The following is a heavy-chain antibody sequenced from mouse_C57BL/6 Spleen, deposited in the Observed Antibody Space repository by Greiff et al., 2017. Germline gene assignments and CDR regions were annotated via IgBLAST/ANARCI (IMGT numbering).Heavy chain of an antibody. CDR2: IDPSDSYT. CDR1: GYTFTSYW. V-gene: IGHV1-69*01. Sequence: QVQLQQPGAELVMPGASVKLSCKASGYTFTSYWMHWVKQRPGQGLEWIGEIDPSDSYTNYNQKFKGKSTLTVDKSSSTAYMQLSSLTSEDSAVYYCARRRELPVLFDYWGQGTTLTVSS. J-gene: IGHJ2*01. CDR3: ARRRELPVLFDY.